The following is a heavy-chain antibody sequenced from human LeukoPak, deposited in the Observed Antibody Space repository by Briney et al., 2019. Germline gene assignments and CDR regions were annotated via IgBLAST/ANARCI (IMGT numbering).Heavy chain of an antibody. CDR3: ARGSTVRGGFAY. D-gene: IGHD4-11*01. V-gene: IGHV3-33*01. CDR2: IWYDGSNK. Sequence: GGSLRLSCAASGFTFSSYGMHWVRQAPGKGLEWVAVIWYDGSNKYYADSVKGRFTISRDNSKNTLYLQMNSLRAEDTAVYYCARGSTVRGGFAYWGQGTLVTVSS. J-gene: IGHJ4*02. CDR1: GFTFSSYG.